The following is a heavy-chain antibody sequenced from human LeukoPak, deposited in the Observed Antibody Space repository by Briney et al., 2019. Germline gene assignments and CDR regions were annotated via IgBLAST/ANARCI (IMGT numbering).Heavy chain of an antibody. V-gene: IGHV1-46*01. Sequence: GASVTVSCTASGYTFTSNYMHWVRQAPGQGLEWMGIINPSGGSTSYAQKFQGRVTMTRDTSTSTVYMELSSLRSEDTAVYYCARGTHDYGDYAHWFDPWGQGTLVTVSS. J-gene: IGHJ5*02. D-gene: IGHD4-17*01. CDR2: INPSGGST. CDR1: GYTFTSNY. CDR3: ARGTHDYGDYAHWFDP.